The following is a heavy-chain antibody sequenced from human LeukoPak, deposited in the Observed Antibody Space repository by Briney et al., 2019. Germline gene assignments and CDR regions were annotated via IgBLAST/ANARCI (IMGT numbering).Heavy chain of an antibody. Sequence: SETLSLTCAVYGGSFSGYYWSWIRQPPGKGLEWIGEISHSGTTNYNPSLKSRVTISVDTSKNQFSLKLSSVTAADTAVYYCARVVVAATHGFDYWGQGTLVTVSS. V-gene: IGHV4-34*09. CDR2: ISHSGTT. CDR1: GGSFSGYY. D-gene: IGHD2-15*01. J-gene: IGHJ4*02. CDR3: ARVVVAATHGFDY.